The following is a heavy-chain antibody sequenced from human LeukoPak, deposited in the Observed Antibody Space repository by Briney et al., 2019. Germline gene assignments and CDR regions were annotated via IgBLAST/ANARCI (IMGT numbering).Heavy chain of an antibody. CDR1: GFTVSSNY. CDR3: ARAQDSKGRY. J-gene: IGHJ4*02. V-gene: IGHV3-53*01. CDR2: IYSGGST. Sequence: GGSLRLSCAASGFTVSSNYMSWVRQAPGKGLEWVSVIYSGGSTDYADSVKGRFTISRDNAKNSLYLQMNSLRAEDTAVYYCARAQDSKGRYWGQGTLVTVSS. D-gene: IGHD2-15*01.